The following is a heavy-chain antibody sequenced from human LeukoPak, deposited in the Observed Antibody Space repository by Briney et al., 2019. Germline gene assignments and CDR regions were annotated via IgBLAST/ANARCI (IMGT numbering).Heavy chain of an antibody. D-gene: IGHD2-15*01. CDR2: ISYDGSNK. V-gene: IGHV3-30*18. Sequence: QPGRSLRLSCAASGFTFSSYGMHWVRRAPGKGLEWVAVISYDGSNKYYADSVKGRFTISRDNSKNTLYLQMNSLRAEDTAVYYCAKDTLRYCSGGSCYSDGFDYWGQGTLVTVSS. J-gene: IGHJ4*02. CDR1: GFTFSSYG. CDR3: AKDTLRYCSGGSCYSDGFDY.